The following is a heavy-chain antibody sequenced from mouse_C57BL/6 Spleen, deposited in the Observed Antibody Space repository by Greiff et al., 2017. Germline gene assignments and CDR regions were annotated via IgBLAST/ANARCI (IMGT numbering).Heavy chain of an antibody. CDR3: AIITTVVATY. CDR2: IYPGDGDT. CDR1: GYAFSSSW. D-gene: IGHD1-1*01. J-gene: IGHJ2*01. Sequence: QVQLQQSGPELVKPGASVKISCKASGYAFSSSWMNWVKQRPGKGLEWIGRIYPGDGDTNYNGKFKGKATLTAEKSSSTAYMQLSSLTSEDSAVYFCAIITTVVATYWGQGTTLTVSS. V-gene: IGHV1-82*01.